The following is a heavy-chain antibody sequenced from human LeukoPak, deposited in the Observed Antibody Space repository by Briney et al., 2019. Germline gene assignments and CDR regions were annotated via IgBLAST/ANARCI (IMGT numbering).Heavy chain of an antibody. J-gene: IGHJ5*02. Sequence: ASVKVSCKASGYTFTSYDINWVRQATGQGLEWMGWMNPNSGNTNYAPKFQGRVNVTRNTSISTAYMELSSLRSEDTAVYYCARVPSYSSSWYGTNWFDPWGQGTLVTVSS. D-gene: IGHD6-13*01. CDR1: GYTFTSYD. CDR3: ARVPSYSSSWYGTNWFDP. V-gene: IGHV1-8*01. CDR2: MNPNSGNT.